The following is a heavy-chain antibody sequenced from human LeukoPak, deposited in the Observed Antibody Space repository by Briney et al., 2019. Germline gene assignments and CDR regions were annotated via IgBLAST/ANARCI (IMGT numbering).Heavy chain of an antibody. CDR2: IYHSGST. V-gene: IGHV4-30-2*01. CDR3: ARVAISRNDAFDI. D-gene: IGHD1-14*01. J-gene: IGHJ3*02. CDR1: GGSISSGGYS. Sequence: KPSETLSLTCAVSGGSISSGGYSWSWIRQLPGKGLEWIGYIYHSGSTYYNPSLKSRVTISVDRSKNQFSLKLSSVTAADTAVYYCARVAISRNDAFDIWGQGTMVTVSS.